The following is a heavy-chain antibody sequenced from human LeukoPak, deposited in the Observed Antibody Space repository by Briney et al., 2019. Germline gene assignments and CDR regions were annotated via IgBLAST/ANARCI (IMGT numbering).Heavy chain of an antibody. Sequence: PSETLSLTCTVSGDSISSSTDYWSYIRQPPGEGLEWIGSIYYSGTTHYNPSLKSRLTISVDTSKKQFSLKLTSVTAADTAAYYCARGRLGSYSDFWGRGTLVTVSP. CDR1: GDSISSSTDY. V-gene: IGHV4-39*07. CDR2: IYYSGTT. J-gene: IGHJ4*02. D-gene: IGHD3-16*01. CDR3: ARGRLGSYSDF.